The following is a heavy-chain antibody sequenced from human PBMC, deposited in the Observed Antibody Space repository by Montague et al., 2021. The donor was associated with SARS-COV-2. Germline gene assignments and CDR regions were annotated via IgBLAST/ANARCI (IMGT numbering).Heavy chain of an antibody. D-gene: IGHD1-26*01. CDR2: ISWNSGSI. Sequence: SLRLSCAASGFTFGDYAMHWVRQAPGKGLEWVLGISWNSGSIGYADSVKGRFTISRDNAKNSLYLQMNSLGAEDTALYYCAKDSGSYDGFATYYFDYWGQGTLVTVSS. CDR3: AKDSGSYDGFATYYFDY. J-gene: IGHJ4*02. V-gene: IGHV3-9*01. CDR1: GFTFGDYA.